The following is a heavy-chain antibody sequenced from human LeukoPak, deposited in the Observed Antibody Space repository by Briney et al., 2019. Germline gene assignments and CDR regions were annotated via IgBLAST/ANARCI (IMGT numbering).Heavy chain of an antibody. V-gene: IGHV1-2*02. CDR3: ARGRDRGASTPFDY. D-gene: IGHD1-26*01. CDR1: EYTFTGYY. CDR2: ISPNSGGT. J-gene: IGHJ4*02. Sequence: ASVKVSCKTSEYTFTGYYMHWVRQAPGQGLEWMGWISPNSGGTNYAQKFQGRVTMTRDTSISTVYMELSSLRSDDTAVYYCARGRDRGASTPFDYWGQGTLVTVSS.